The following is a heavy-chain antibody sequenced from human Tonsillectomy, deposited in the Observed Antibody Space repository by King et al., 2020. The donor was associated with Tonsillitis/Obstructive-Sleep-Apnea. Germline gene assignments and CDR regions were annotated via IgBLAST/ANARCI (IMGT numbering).Heavy chain of an antibody. J-gene: IGHJ4*02. D-gene: IGHD5-18*01. CDR3: ARTWGYSYGSQFVY. V-gene: IGHV5-51*01. CDR1: GYSFTSYW. CDR2: IYPGDSDT. Sequence: VQLVESGAEVKKPGESLKISCKGSGYSFTSYWIGWVRQMPGKGLEWMWIIYPGDSDTKDSPSFQGQVTISADKSIRTAYLQWSSLKTSDTAMYYCARTWGYSYGSQFVYWGQGTLVTVSS.